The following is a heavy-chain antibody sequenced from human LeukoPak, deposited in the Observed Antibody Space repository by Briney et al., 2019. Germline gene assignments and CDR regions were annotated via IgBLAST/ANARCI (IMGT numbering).Heavy chain of an antibody. CDR1: GFTFSSYS. V-gene: IGHV3-21*01. D-gene: IGHD6-19*01. CDR3: AKDRAGYSSGFDAFDI. J-gene: IGHJ3*02. CDR2: ISSSSSYI. Sequence: GGSLRLSCAASGFTFSSYSMNWVRQAPGKGLEWVSSISSSSSYIYYADSVKGRFTISRDNSKNTLYLQMNSLRAEDTAVYYCAKDRAGYSSGFDAFDIWGQGTMVTVSS.